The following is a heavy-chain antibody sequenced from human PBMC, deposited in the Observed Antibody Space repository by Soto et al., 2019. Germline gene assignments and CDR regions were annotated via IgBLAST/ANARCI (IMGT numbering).Heavy chain of an antibody. V-gene: IGHV4-34*01. Sequence: SETLSLTCAVYGGSFSGYYWSWIRQPPGKGLEWIGEINHSGSTNYNPSLKSRVTISVDTSKNQFSLKLSSVTAADTAVYYCARGTTVTTGYNWFDPWGQGTLVTVSS. CDR1: GGSFSGYY. D-gene: IGHD4-17*01. J-gene: IGHJ5*02. CDR3: ARGTTVTTGYNWFDP. CDR2: INHSGST.